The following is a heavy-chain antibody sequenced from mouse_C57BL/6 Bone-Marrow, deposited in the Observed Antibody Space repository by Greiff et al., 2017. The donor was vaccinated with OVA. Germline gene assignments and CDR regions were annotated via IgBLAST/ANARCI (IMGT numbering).Heavy chain of an antibody. CDR3: ARPLDGYFYAMDY. D-gene: IGHD2-3*01. CDR2: FYSGSGSI. J-gene: IGHJ4*01. CDR1: GYTFNEYS. Sequence: QVQLQQSGAELVKPGASVKQSCKASGYTFNEYSIHWVKQRSGQGLEWIGWFYSGSGSIKYNEKFKDKTTLTVDKSSSTVYMELSRLTSEDSAVYFCARPLDGYFYAMDYWGQGTSVTVSS. V-gene: IGHV1-62-2*01.